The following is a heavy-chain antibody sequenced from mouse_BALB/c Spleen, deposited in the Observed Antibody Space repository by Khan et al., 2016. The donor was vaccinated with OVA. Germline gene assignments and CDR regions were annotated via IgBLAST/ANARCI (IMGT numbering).Heavy chain of an antibody. CDR1: GYPFTDYN. D-gene: IGHD1-1*01. CDR2: ITPNNGGT. Sequence: VRLQQSGPELVKPGASVKLPCKASGYPFTDYNMDWVKQSHGKSLEWIGDITPNNGGTIYNQKFKGKATLTVDKSSSTAYMDLRSLTSEDTAVFYCARCGFGSPFAYWGQGTPVTVSA. CDR3: ARCGFGSPFAY. J-gene: IGHJ3*01. V-gene: IGHV1-18*01.